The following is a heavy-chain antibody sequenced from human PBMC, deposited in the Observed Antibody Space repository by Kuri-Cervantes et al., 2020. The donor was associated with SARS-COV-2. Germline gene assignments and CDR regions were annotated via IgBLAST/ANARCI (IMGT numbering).Heavy chain of an antibody. Sequence: GESLKISCTASGFNFSTTDMHWVRQAPGKGLEWVAVISHDGKNKKCIASGKGRFTISGDNSQNTLYLHMKSLRSEDTAMYYCAKDRVGVQDFWGQGTLVTVSS. CDR2: ISHDGKNK. CDR1: GFNFSTTD. D-gene: IGHD2-21*01. J-gene: IGHJ4*02. V-gene: IGHV3-30*18. CDR3: AKDRVGVQDF.